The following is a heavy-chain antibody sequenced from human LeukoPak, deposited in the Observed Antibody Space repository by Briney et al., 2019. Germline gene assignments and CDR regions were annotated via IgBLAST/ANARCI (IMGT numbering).Heavy chain of an antibody. CDR3: AREPQDIVVVPAASFAVVS. V-gene: IGHV1-2*02. J-gene: IGHJ4*02. CDR2: INPNSGGT. D-gene: IGHD2-2*01. Sequence: ASVKVFCKASGYTFTGYYMHWVRQAPGQGLEWMGWINPNSGGTNFAQKFQGRVTMTRDTSISTAYMELSRLRSDDTAVYYCAREPQDIVVVPAASFAVVSWGQGTLVTVSS. CDR1: GYTFTGYY.